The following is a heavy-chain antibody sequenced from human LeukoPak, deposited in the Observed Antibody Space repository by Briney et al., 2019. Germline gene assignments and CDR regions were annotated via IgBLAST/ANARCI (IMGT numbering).Heavy chain of an antibody. D-gene: IGHD2-2*01. CDR1: GYTFTGYY. Sequence: ASLKVSCKASGYTFTGYYTHWVRQAPGQGLEWMGWINPNSGGTNYAQKFQGWVTMTRDTSISTAYMELSRLRSDDTAVYYCARDYCSSTSCYVDYWGQGTLVTVSS. CDR2: INPNSGGT. J-gene: IGHJ4*02. CDR3: ARDYCSSTSCYVDY. V-gene: IGHV1-2*04.